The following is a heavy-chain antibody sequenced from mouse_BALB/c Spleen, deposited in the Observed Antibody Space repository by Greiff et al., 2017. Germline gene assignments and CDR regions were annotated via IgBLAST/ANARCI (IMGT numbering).Heavy chain of an antibody. J-gene: IGHJ3*01. Sequence: EVMLVESGGGLVKPGGSLKLSCAASGFTFSDYYKYWVRQTPEKRLEWVATISDGGSYTYYPDSVKGRFTISRDNAKNNLYLQMSSLKSEDTAMYYCARGIYYDYGFAYWGQGTLVTVSA. V-gene: IGHV5-4*02. CDR2: ISDGGSYT. CDR3: ARGIYYDYGFAY. CDR1: GFTFSDYY. D-gene: IGHD2-4*01.